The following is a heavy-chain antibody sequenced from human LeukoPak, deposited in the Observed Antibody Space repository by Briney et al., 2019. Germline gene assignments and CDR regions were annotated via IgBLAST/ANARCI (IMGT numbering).Heavy chain of an antibody. J-gene: IGHJ6*03. V-gene: IGHV3-13*01. Sequence: GGSLRLSCAASGFTFSSYAMSWVRQPTGQGLEWVSTIGTASDTYYPGSVEGRFTLSRDNAKNSLYLQMNSLTAGDTAVYYCARGPPRGKYYYMDVWGKGTTVTVSS. CDR2: IGTASDT. CDR1: GFTFSSYA. CDR3: ARGPPRGKYYYMDV. D-gene: IGHD1-1*01.